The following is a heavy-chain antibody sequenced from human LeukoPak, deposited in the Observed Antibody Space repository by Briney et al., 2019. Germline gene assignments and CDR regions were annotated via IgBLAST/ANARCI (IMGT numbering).Heavy chain of an antibody. CDR2: TYYRSKWYN. V-gene: IGHV6-1*01. CDR1: GDSVSSNSVA. D-gene: IGHD6-25*01. Sequence: SQTLSLTCAISGDSVSSNSVAWNWIRQSPSGGLEWLGRTYYRSKWYNDYAESVKSRITISPDTSKNRFSLQLNSVTPEDTAVYYCARDKQRIFDYWGQGTLVTVSS. J-gene: IGHJ4*02. CDR3: ARDKQRIFDY.